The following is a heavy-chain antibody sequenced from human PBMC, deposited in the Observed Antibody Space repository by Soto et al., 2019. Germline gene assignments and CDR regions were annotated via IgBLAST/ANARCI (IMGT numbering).Heavy chain of an antibody. CDR3: ASGGYDSGTYVFP. CDR1: GFTFNKYW. D-gene: IGHD3-10*01. J-gene: IGHJ5*02. CDR2: INSDGSSP. V-gene: IGHV3-74*01. Sequence: EVQLVESGGGLVQPGGSLRLSCAASGFTFNKYWMHWVRQAPGKGLVWVSRINSDGSSPSYADSVKGRFTISRDNAKNTLYLQMNNLRAEDTAVYYCASGGYDSGTYVFPWGQGTLVTVSS.